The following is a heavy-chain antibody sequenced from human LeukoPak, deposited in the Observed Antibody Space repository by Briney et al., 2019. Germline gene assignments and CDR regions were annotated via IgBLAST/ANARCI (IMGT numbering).Heavy chain of an antibody. CDR1: GYTFTSYD. CDR2: MNPNSGNT. CDR3: ARGMIVPYYYYMDV. J-gene: IGHJ6*03. V-gene: IGHV1-8*01. Sequence: ASVKVSCKASGYTFTSYDINWVRQATGQGLEWMGWMNPNSGNTGYAKKFQGRVTMTRNTSISTAYMELSSLGSEDTAVYYCARGMIVPYYYYMDVWGKGTTVTVSS. D-gene: IGHD3-22*01.